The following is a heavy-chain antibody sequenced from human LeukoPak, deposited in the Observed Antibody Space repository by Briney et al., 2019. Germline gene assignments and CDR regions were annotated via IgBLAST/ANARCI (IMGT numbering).Heavy chain of an antibody. Sequence: GASVKVSCKASGYTFTSYGISWVRQAPGQGLEWMGWISAYNGNTNYAQKLQGRGTMTTDTSTSTAYMELRSLRSDDTAVYYCAREGIAVAGIYYYYYGMDVWGKGTTVTVSS. CDR1: GYTFTSYG. V-gene: IGHV1-18*04. J-gene: IGHJ6*04. CDR3: AREGIAVAGIYYYYYGMDV. CDR2: ISAYNGNT. D-gene: IGHD6-19*01.